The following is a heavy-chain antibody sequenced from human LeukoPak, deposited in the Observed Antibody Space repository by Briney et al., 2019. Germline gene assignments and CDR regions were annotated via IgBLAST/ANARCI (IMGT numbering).Heavy chain of an antibody. V-gene: IGHV3-21*01. CDR1: GFTFSSYS. CDR2: ISSSSSYI. D-gene: IGHD4/OR15-4a*01. Sequence: GGSLRLSCAASGFTFSSYSMNWIRQAPGKGLEWVSSISSSSSYIYYADSVKGRFTISRDNAKNSLYLQMNSLRAEDMAVYYCARDSSYGSNFDHFDYWGQGTLVTVSS. J-gene: IGHJ4*02. CDR3: ARDSSYGSNFDHFDY.